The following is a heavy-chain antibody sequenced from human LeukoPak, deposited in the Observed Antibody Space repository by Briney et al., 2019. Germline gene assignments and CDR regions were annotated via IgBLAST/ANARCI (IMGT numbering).Heavy chain of an antibody. D-gene: IGHD3-10*01. V-gene: IGHV3-20*04. CDR2: INWDGSTT. CDR3: ARDREGQLLWFGELGY. Sequence: GGSLRLSCAASGFVFDDYGMSWVRQAPGKGLEWVSAINWDGSTTSYADSVKGRFTISRDKAKKSLYLQMNSLRAEDTALYYCARDREGQLLWFGELGYWGQGALVTVSS. J-gene: IGHJ4*02. CDR1: GFVFDDYG.